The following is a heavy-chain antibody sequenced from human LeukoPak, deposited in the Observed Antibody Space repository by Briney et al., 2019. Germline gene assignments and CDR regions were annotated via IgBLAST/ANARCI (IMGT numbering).Heavy chain of an antibody. Sequence: GGSLRLSCAASGFTFSSYAMSWVRQAPGKGLEWVSAISGSGGSTYYADSVKGRFTISRDNSKNTPYLQMNSLRAEDTAVYYCAAHRITMIVVAKYYFDYWGQGTLVTVSS. CDR3: AAHRITMIVVAKYYFDY. D-gene: IGHD3-22*01. CDR1: GFTFSSYA. J-gene: IGHJ4*02. CDR2: ISGSGGST. V-gene: IGHV3-23*01.